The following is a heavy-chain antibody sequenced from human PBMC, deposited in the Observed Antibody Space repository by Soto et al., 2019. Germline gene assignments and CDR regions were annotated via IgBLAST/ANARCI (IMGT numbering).Heavy chain of an antibody. CDR3: TRHMDV. CDR1: GVTFRGSS. CDR2: IRSKANSYAT. Sequence: EVQLVESGGGLGQPWGSLKPSRASSGVTFRGSSIHLGRQASGKGLEWVGRIRSKANSYATAYAASVKGRFTISRDDSKNTAYLQMNSLKTEDTAVYYCTRHMDVWGQGTTVTVSS. J-gene: IGHJ6*02. V-gene: IGHV3-73*02.